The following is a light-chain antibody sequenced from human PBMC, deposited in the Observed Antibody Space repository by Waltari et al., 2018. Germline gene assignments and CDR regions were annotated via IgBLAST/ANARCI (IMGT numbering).Light chain of an antibody. Sequence: IQMTQSPSSLSASVVARVTIPCQASQDIRTNLNWFQQKPGNAPQVLIFDASNSQAAVPSRFSGSGSGTDFAFTISSLQPEDIGTYYCQQYANLPLPFGGGTRVEIK. V-gene: IGKV1-33*01. CDR1: QDIRTN. CDR2: DAS. CDR3: QQYANLPLP. J-gene: IGKJ4*01.